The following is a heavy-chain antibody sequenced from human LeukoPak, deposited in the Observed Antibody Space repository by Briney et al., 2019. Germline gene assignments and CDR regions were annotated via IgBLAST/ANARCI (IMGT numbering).Heavy chain of an antibody. D-gene: IGHD3-22*01. CDR2: IYPGEYDI. Sequence: GESLKISCKGSGYSFSNYWIGWVRQMPGKGLEWMGIIYPGEYDIRYSPSFQGQVTISADKSISTAYLQWSSLKASDTAMYYCARFHYYDSSGYQPLDAFDIWGQGTMVTVSS. CDR3: ARFHYYDSSGYQPLDAFDI. V-gene: IGHV5-51*01. J-gene: IGHJ3*02. CDR1: GYSFSNYW.